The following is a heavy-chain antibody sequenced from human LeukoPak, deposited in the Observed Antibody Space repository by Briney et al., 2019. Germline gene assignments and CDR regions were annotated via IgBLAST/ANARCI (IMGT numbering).Heavy chain of an antibody. CDR1: GGSISSGGYS. D-gene: IGHD6-13*01. J-gene: IGHJ4*02. CDR3: AGQEAAAGSFDY. V-gene: IGHV4-30-2*01. Sequence: SETLSLTCAVSGGSISSGGYSWSWIRQPPGKGLEWIGYIYHSGSTYYNPSLKSRVTISVDRSKNQFSLKLSSVAAADTAVYYCAGQEAAAGSFDYWGQGTLVTVSS. CDR2: IYHSGST.